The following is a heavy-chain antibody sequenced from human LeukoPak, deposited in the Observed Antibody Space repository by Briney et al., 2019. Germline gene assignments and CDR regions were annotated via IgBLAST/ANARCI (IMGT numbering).Heavy chain of an antibody. J-gene: IGHJ4*02. CDR3: ARVALSGLYYFDN. D-gene: IGHD5/OR15-5a*01. V-gene: IGHV4-4*07. CDR1: GGSISNYY. Sequence: SETLSLTCTVSGGSISNYYWSWIPQPAGKALEWIGRISTSGSTNYNPSLKSRVTISVDKSRNQFSLKLSSVTAADTAVYYCARVALSGLYYFDNWGQGTLVTDSS. CDR2: ISTSGST.